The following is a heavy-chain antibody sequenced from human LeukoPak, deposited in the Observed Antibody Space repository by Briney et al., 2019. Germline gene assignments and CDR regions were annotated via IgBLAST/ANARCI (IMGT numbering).Heavy chain of an antibody. Sequence: GRSLRLSCAASGFAFDDYAMHWVRQAPGKGLEWVSGISWNSDSIVYADSVRGRFTISRDNAKNSLYLQMNSLRPEDMALYYCTKGMYQLLSYVFEIWGQGTMVTVSS. CDR2: ISWNSDSI. V-gene: IGHV3-9*03. D-gene: IGHD2-2*01. J-gene: IGHJ3*02. CDR3: TKGMYQLLSYVFEI. CDR1: GFAFDDYA.